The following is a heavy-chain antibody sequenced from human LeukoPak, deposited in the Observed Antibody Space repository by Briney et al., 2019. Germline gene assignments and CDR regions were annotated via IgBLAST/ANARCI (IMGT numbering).Heavy chain of an antibody. D-gene: IGHD3-22*01. V-gene: IGHV1-46*01. Sequence: GASVKVSCKASGYTFTSYYIHWVRQAPGQGLEWMGIINPSGDSTRYAQKFQGRVTMTRDTSTSTVYMELSSLRSEDTAVYYCARDPGEADSSGYYSISDYWGQGTLVTVSS. J-gene: IGHJ4*02. CDR2: INPSGDST. CDR1: GYTFTSYY. CDR3: ARDPGEADSSGYYSISDY.